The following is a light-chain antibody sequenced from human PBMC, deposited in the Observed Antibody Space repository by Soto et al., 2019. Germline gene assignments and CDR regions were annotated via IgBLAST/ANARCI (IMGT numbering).Light chain of an antibody. CDR1: QSINSKS. Sequence: EIVLTQSPGTLSLSPGEGATVSCRVSQSINSKSLVWYQRKFGQAPRLLIYDAYNRATGIPPRFSGSGSGTDFTLTISSLEPEDSAVYYCQQRHMWPITFGQGTRLEIK. CDR2: DAY. J-gene: IGKJ5*01. CDR3: QQRHMWPIT. V-gene: IGKV3-11*01.